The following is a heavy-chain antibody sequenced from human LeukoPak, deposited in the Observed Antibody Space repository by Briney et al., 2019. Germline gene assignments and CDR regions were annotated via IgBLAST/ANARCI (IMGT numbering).Heavy chain of an antibody. D-gene: IGHD2-2*01. CDR1: GFTFNTYA. CDR3: AKGCSSTSCAIEFDS. J-gene: IGHJ4*02. CDR2: ISDSGGST. Sequence: GGSLRLSCAASGFTFNTYAMSWVRQAPGKGLEGVSAISDSGGSTSYADSVRGRFTISRDNSRNTLYLQMNSLRAEDTAVYYCAKGCSSTSCAIEFDSWGQGTLVTVSS. V-gene: IGHV3-23*01.